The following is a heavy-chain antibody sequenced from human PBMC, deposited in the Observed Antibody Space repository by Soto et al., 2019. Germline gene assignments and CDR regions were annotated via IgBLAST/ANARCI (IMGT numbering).Heavy chain of an antibody. CDR2: MYYSGIT. V-gene: IGHV4-31*03. J-gene: IGHJ4*02. D-gene: IGHD3-3*01. CDR1: GGSISSGGNY. Sequence: PSETLSLTCTVSGGSISSGGNYWTWVRQCPGKGLEWIGYMYYSGITYHNPSLKSRITISVDTSKNQFSLSLSSVTAADTAMYYCARAINDFWSGFSYYFDSWGPGTLVTVSS. CDR3: ARAINDFWSGFSYYFDS.